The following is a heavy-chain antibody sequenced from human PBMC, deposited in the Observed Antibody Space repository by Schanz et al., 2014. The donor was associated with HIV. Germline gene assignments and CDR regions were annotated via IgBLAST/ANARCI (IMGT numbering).Heavy chain of an antibody. CDR2: VWYDGSKR. CDR3: ARDRMTANWKNSMDL. CDR1: GFTFRNYA. V-gene: IGHV3-33*01. D-gene: IGHD2-21*02. Sequence: QVQLVESGGGVVQPGGSLRLSCAASGFTFRNYAMHWVRQVPGKGLEWVAVVWYDGSKRYYADSVKGRFTISRDNSKNTLYLQMNSLRAEDTAVYYCARDRMTANWKNSMDLWGQGTTVTVSS. J-gene: IGHJ6*02.